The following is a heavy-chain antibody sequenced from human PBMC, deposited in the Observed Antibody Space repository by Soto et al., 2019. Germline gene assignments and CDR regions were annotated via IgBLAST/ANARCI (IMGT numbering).Heavy chain of an antibody. CDR3: ARGPGRIMITFGGVIAPYYFDY. CDR2: INHSGST. J-gene: IGHJ4*02. D-gene: IGHD3-16*02. CDR1: GGSFSGYY. Sequence: SETLSLTCAVYGGSFSGYYWSWIRQPPGKGLEWIGEINHSGSTNYNPSLKSRVTISVDTSKNQFSLKLSSVTAADTAVYYCARGPGRIMITFGGVIAPYYFDYWGQGTLVTVSS. V-gene: IGHV4-34*01.